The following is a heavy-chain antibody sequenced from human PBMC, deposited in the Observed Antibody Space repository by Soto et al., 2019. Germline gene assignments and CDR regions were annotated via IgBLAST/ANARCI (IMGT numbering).Heavy chain of an antibody. J-gene: IGHJ4*02. D-gene: IGHD2-2*01. CDR3: AKDPDILVVPAAYFDY. Sequence: EVQLLESGGGLVQPGGSLRLSCAASGFTFSSYAMSWVRQAPGKGLEWVSAISGSGGSTYYADSVKGRFTISRDNSKNTLYLQMNSLRAEDTAVYYCAKDPDILVVPAAYFDYWGQGTLVTVSS. CDR2: ISGSGGST. CDR1: GFTFSSYA. V-gene: IGHV3-23*01.